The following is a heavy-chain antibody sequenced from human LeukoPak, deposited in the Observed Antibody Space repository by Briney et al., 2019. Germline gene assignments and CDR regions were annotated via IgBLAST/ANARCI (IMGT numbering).Heavy chain of an antibody. CDR3: ARGPTTHYYGSGSP. CDR2: IYYSGST. V-gene: IGHV4-31*03. J-gene: IGHJ5*02. Sequence: SETLSLTCTVSGGSISSGGYYWSWIRQHPGKGLEWIGYIYYSGSTYYNPSLKSRVTISVDTSKNQFSLKLSSVTAAGTAVYYCARGPTTHYYGSGSPWGQGTLVTVSS. CDR1: GGSISSGGYY. D-gene: IGHD3-10*01.